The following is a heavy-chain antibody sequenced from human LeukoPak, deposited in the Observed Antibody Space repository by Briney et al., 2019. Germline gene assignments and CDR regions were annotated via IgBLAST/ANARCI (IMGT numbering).Heavy chain of an antibody. V-gene: IGHV1-8*01. Sequence: GASVKGSSNASGYTFTSYGVNWERQATGQGLEWMGWVNPNSGHTGYAQKFQGRVTLTTNTSVSTAYMELSSLRSEDTAIYYCARGAPGSYCSGGSCPYFDYWGQGTLVSVSS. CDR1: GYTFTSYG. D-gene: IGHD2-15*01. J-gene: IGHJ4*02. CDR2: VNPNSGHT. CDR3: ARGAPGSYCSGGSCPYFDY.